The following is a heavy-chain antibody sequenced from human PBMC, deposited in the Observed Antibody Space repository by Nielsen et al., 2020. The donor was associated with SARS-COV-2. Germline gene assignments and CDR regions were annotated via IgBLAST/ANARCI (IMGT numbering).Heavy chain of an antibody. CDR1: GFTFSNPW. CDR2: IKSKVDGGTT. V-gene: IGHV3-15*01. Sequence: GGSLRLSCAASGFTFSNPWMNWVRQAPGKELEWVGRIKSKVDGGTTDYAGPVKGRFTISRDDSKNTLYLQMNSLKTEDTAVYYCTTGGITMVRGVMQYWGQGTLVTVSP. D-gene: IGHD3-10*01. J-gene: IGHJ1*01. CDR3: TTGGITMVRGVMQY.